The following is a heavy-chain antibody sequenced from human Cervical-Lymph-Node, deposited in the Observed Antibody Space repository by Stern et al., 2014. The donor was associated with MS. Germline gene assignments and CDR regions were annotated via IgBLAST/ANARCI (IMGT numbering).Heavy chain of an antibody. J-gene: IGHJ6*02. Sequence: QVQLQESGPGLVKPSQTLSLTCTVSGGSISSGSYYWSWIRQPAGKGLEWIGRIYTSGSTHYNPSLKSRVTISVDTSKNQFSLKLSSVTAADTAVYYCARLYYDFWSGYHYYYYYGMDVWGQGTTVTVSS. CDR2: IYTSGST. D-gene: IGHD3-3*01. CDR1: GGSISSGSYY. V-gene: IGHV4-61*02. CDR3: ARLYYDFWSGYHYYYYYGMDV.